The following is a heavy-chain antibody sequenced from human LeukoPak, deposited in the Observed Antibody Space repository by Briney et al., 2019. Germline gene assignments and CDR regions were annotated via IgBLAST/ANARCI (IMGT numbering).Heavy chain of an antibody. CDR1: GYTFTGYY. CDR2: INPNSGGT. J-gene: IGHJ4*02. V-gene: IGHV1-2*06. CDR3: ARSGDYYDSSGYYSD. D-gene: IGHD3-22*01. Sequence: ASVKVSCKASGYTFTGYYMHWVRQAPGQGLEWMGRINPNSGGTNYAQKFQGRVTMTRDTSISTAYMELSRLRSDDTAVYYCARSGDYYDSSGYYSDWGQGTLVTVSS.